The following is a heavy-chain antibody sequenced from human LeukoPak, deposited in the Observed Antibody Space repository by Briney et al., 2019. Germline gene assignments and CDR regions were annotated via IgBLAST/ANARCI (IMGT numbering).Heavy chain of an antibody. D-gene: IGHD5/OR15-5a*01. J-gene: IGHJ3*02. V-gene: IGHV3-13*01. CDR1: GFTFRDSE. CDR2: IGIGDDT. Sequence: PGGSLRLSCAASGFTFRDSEMHWVRQTPGRGLEWVSAIGIGDDTHYPDSVKGRFTISRENAKNSLYLQMSSLRDGDTAMYYCVRGGIRVSGIDAFDIWGHGTMVTVSS. CDR3: VRGGIRVSGIDAFDI.